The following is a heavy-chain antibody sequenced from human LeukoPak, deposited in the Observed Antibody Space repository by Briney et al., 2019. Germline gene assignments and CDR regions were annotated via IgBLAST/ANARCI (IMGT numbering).Heavy chain of an antibody. CDR1: GFTVSSNY. V-gene: IGHV3-53*01. CDR2: IYSGGST. CDR3: ASGLRSELIDY. Sequence: GGSLRLSCAASGFTVSSNYMSWVRQAPGKGLEWVSVIYSGGSTYYADSVKGRFTISRNNSKNTMYLQMNSLRAEDTAVYYCASGLRSELIDYWGQGTLVTVSS. J-gene: IGHJ4*02. D-gene: IGHD4-17*01.